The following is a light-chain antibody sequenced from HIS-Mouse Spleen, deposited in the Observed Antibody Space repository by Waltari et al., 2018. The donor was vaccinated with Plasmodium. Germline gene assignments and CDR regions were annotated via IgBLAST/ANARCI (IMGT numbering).Light chain of an antibody. Sequence: DIQMTQSPSSLSASVGDRVTITCQASQDISNYLNWYQQKPGKAPKLLIYDASNLETGVPSMFSGSGSGTDFTFTISSLQPEDIATYYCQQYDNLPPLFPFGPGTKVDIK. CDR3: QQYDNLPPLFP. CDR2: DAS. CDR1: QDISNY. J-gene: IGKJ3*01. V-gene: IGKV1-33*01.